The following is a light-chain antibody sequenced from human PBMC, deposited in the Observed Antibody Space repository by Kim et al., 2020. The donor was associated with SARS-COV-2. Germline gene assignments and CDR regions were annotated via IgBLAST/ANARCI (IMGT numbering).Light chain of an antibody. CDR3: QQYNNWPT. J-gene: IGKJ1*01. CDR1: LSVARN. Sequence: SVSPGESATRSSRASLSVARNLAWYQQKPGQSPRLLSYAASTRASGTPARFSGSGSGTDFTLTISSLQSEDFAVYYCQQYNNWPTFGQGTKVDIK. CDR2: AAS. V-gene: IGKV3-15*01.